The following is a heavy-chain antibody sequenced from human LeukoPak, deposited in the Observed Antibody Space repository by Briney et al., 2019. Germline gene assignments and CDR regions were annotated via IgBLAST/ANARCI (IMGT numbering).Heavy chain of an antibody. CDR1: GFIFTDYT. J-gene: IGHJ4*02. V-gene: IGHV3-64D*06. CDR3: VKDTRDTRDDY. D-gene: IGHD5-24*01. Sequence: PGGSLRLSCSASGFIFTDYTIHWVRQAPGKGLEYVSAITNYGDGTYYADSVKGRFTISRDNSKNTVWLQMSSLRPEDTAVYYCVKDTRDTRDDYWGQGTLATVSS. CDR2: ITNYGDGT.